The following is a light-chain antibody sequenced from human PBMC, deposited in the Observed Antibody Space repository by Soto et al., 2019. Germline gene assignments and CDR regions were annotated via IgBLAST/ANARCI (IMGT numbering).Light chain of an antibody. CDR1: SSDVGAYKY. J-gene: IGLJ1*01. CDR2: EVS. V-gene: IGLV2-23*02. Sequence: QSALTQPASVSGSPGQSVTISCTGTSSDVGAYKYVSWYQQHPGKAPKLMIYEVSNRPSGVSNRFSASKSGNTASLTISGLQAEDEADFYCCSYAGSGTFVFGTGTKLTVL. CDR3: CSYAGSGTFV.